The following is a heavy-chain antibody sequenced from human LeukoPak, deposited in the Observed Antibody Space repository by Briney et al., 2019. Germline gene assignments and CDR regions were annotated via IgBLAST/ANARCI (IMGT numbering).Heavy chain of an antibody. Sequence: PGGSLRLSCAASGFTFSSYDMHWVRQATGKGLEWVSAIGTAGDTYYPGSVKGRFTISRENAKNSLYLQMNSLRAGDTAVYYCARVNYYGSGSYPSYDYWGQGTLVTVSS. D-gene: IGHD3-10*01. CDR2: IGTAGDT. J-gene: IGHJ4*02. CDR3: ARVNYYGSGSYPSYDY. CDR1: GFTFSSYD. V-gene: IGHV3-13*01.